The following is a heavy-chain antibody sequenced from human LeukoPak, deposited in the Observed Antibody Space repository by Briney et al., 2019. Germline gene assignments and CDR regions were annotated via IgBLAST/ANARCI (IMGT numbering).Heavy chain of an antibody. D-gene: IGHD3-16*01. Sequence: GGSLRLSCAASGFTFSRFWMNWVRQAPGRGLEWVANIDQSGGRNNYVDSVKGRFTISRDNAKNSLFLEMSSLRADGTAVYFCARDVEGGTFDIWGQGTTVTVSS. CDR2: IDQSGGRN. CDR1: GFTFSRFW. J-gene: IGHJ3*02. V-gene: IGHV3-7*05. CDR3: ARDVEGGTFDI.